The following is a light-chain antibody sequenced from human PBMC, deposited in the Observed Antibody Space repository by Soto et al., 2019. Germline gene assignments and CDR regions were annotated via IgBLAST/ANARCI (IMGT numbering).Light chain of an antibody. CDR2: DAS. CDR3: QRYNKWPPIT. Sequence: EIVMTQSPGTLSVSPGERATLSCRASQSGRSKLAWYQQKPGQAPRLLIYDASTRATGIPARFSGSGAGTEFALPIRSLQFEDFAFYYCQRYNKWPPITFGQGTRLEIK. J-gene: IGKJ5*01. V-gene: IGKV3-15*01. CDR1: QSGRSK.